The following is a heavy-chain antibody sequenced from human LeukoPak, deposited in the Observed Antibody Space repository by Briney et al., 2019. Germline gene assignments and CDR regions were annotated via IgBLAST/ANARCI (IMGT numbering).Heavy chain of an antibody. CDR2: IIPNTGGS. CDR3: ARSVTVAIWFGEAYCDY. V-gene: IGHV1-2*02. Sequence: ASVKVSCKTSGYTFTDYYMHWVRQAPGQGLEWMGWIIPNTGGSNYAQNCQGRVTMTRDTSISTAYMELSRLRSDDTAVYYCARSVTVAIWFGEAYCDYWGQGTLVTVSS. D-gene: IGHD3-10*01. CDR1: GYTFTDYY. J-gene: IGHJ4*02.